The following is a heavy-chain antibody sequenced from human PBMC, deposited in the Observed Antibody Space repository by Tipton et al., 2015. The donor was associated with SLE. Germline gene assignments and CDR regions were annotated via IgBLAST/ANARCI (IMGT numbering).Heavy chain of an antibody. J-gene: IGHJ3*02. CDR3: AREAEIVVVVAAHDAFDM. Sequence: QSGAEVKKPGASVKVSCKASGYTFTSYGISWVRQAPGQGLEWMGWISAYNGNTNYAQKFQGRVTMTRDTSISTAYMELSRLRSDDTAVYYCAREAEIVVVVAAHDAFDMWGQGTMVTVSS. V-gene: IGHV1-18*01. CDR2: ISAYNGNT. D-gene: IGHD2-15*01. CDR1: GYTFTSYG.